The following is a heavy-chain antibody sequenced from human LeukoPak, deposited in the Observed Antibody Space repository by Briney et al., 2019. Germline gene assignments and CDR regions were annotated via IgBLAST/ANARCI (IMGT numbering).Heavy chain of an antibody. D-gene: IGHD4-17*01. CDR1: GGSISSYY. CDR2: IYTSRST. V-gene: IGHV4-4*07. CDR3: ARDPDYGDAFDI. Sequence: SETLSLTCTVSGGSISSYYWSWIRQPAGKGLEGIGRIYTSRSTNYNPSLKSRVTMSVDTSKNQSSLKLSSLTAADTAVYYCARDPDYGDAFDIWGQGTMVTVSS. J-gene: IGHJ3*02.